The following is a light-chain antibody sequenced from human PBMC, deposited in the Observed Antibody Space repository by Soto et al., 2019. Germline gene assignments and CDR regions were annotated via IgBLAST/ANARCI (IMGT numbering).Light chain of an antibody. V-gene: IGLV4-69*01. J-gene: IGLJ2*01. CDR3: QAWGTGMV. CDR2: LNSDGSH. Sequence: QSVLTQSPSASASLGASVKLTCTLSSGHNSYAIAWHQQQPEKGPRYLMKLNSDGSHSKEDGIPDRFSGSSSGAERYLTISSLQSEDEADYYCQAWGTGMVFGGGTKLTVL. CDR1: SGHNSYA.